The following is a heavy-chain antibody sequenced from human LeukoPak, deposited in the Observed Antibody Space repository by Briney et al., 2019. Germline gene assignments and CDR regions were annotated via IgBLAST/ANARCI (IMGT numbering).Heavy chain of an antibody. CDR1: GFTFSSYG. J-gene: IGHJ4*02. CDR3: AKDQLDY. Sequence: PGRSLRLSCAASGFTFSSYGMHWVRQAPGKGLEWVAVISYDGSNKYYADSVKGRFTISRDSSKNTLYLQMNSLRAEDTAVYYCAKDQLDYWGQGTLVTVSS. CDR2: ISYDGSNK. D-gene: IGHD2-2*01. V-gene: IGHV3-30*18.